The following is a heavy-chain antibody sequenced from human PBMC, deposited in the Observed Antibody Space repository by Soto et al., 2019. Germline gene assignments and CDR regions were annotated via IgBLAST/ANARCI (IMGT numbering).Heavy chain of an antibody. CDR1: GFTFSSYA. D-gene: IGHD3-16*02. Sequence: TGGSLRLSCAASGFTFSSYAMSWVRQAPGKGLEWVSAISGSGGSTYYADSVKGRFTISRDNSKNTLYLQMNSLRAEDTAVYYCANIPRRGSYRPPLYYYYGMDVWGQGTTVTVSS. CDR2: ISGSGGST. CDR3: ANIPRRGSYRPPLYYYYGMDV. J-gene: IGHJ6*02. V-gene: IGHV3-23*01.